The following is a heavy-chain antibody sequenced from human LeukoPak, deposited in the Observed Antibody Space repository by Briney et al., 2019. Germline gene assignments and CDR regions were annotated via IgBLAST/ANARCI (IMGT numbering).Heavy chain of an antibody. CDR3: AKDDADIVVVVAAVDY. CDR1: GFTFSSYW. CDR2: IASDGSST. J-gene: IGHJ4*02. D-gene: IGHD2-15*01. V-gene: IGHV3-74*01. Sequence: PGGSLRLSCAASGFTFSSYWMNWVRKAPGKGLVWVSRIASDGSSTTYADSVKGRFSISRDNAKNTLYLQMNSLRVEDTAVYYCAKDDADIVVVVAAVDYWGQGTLVTVSS.